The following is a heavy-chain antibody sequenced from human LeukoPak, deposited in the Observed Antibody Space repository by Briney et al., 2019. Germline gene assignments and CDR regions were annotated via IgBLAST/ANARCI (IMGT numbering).Heavy chain of an antibody. CDR1: GGSISSYY. CDR2: ISYSGTT. V-gene: IGHV4-59*12. D-gene: IGHD5-18*01. J-gene: IGHJ4*02. CDR3: ARGGTDTALVSRGYYFDY. Sequence: SETLSLTCTVSGGSISSYYWSWIRQPPGKGLEWIGYISYSGTTNHNPSLKSRVTISLDTSKNQFSLNLSSVTAADTAVYYCARGGTDTALVSRGYYFDYWGQGTLVSVSS.